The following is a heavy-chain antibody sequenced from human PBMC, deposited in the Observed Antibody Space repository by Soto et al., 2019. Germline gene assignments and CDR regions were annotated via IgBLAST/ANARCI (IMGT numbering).Heavy chain of an antibody. CDR3: ARDGHGMDV. CDR1: GGSVTTGSYN. CDR2: IFFTGIT. Sequence: QVQLQESGPGLVRPSETLSLTCTVSGGSVTTGSYNWSWIRRPPGKGLEWIGNIFFTGITHDNPSLNNRVTMSVDTSKNQFSMTVTSVTAADTAVYYCARDGHGMDVWGQGPTVTVSS. V-gene: IGHV4-61*01. J-gene: IGHJ6*01.